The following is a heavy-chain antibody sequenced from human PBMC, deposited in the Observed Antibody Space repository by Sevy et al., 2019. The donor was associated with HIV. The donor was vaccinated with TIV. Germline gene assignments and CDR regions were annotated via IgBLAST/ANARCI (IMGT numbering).Heavy chain of an antibody. D-gene: IGHD1-26*01. CDR2: IRGSGGST. CDR3: AKDRKIVGATRGAFDI. V-gene: IGHV3-23*01. CDR1: GFTFSSYA. Sequence: GGSLRLSCAASGFTFSSYAVSWVRQAPGKGLEWVSAIRGSGGSTYYADSVKGRFTISRDNSKNTLYLQMNSLRAEDTAVYYCAKDRKIVGATRGAFDIWGQGTMVTVSS. J-gene: IGHJ3*02.